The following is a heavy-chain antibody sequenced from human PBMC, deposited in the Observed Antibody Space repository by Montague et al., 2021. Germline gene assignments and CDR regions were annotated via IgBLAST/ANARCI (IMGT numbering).Heavy chain of an antibody. Sequence: SETLSLTCTVTGGSISEFYWGWIRQSPEKGLEWIGYIYDSGTTNYNPSLKSRVTISAGTSMNQFSLNLRSVTAADTAVYFCARRLGIRAPFDYWGQGTLVTVSS. D-gene: IGHD7-27*01. CDR1: GGSISEFY. CDR3: ARRLGIRAPFDY. CDR2: IYDSGTT. J-gene: IGHJ4*02. V-gene: IGHV4-59*08.